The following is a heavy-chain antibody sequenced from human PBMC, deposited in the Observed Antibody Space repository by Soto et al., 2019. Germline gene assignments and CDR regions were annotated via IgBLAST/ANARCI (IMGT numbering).Heavy chain of an antibody. J-gene: IGHJ4*02. CDR2: IIPILGIA. Sequence: SVKVSCKASGGTFSSYTISWVRQAPGQGLEWMGRIIPILGIANYAQKFQGRVTITADKSTSTAYMELSSLRSEDTAVYYCARSPPDYYDSSGYSDRDYWGQGTLVTVSS. D-gene: IGHD3-22*01. CDR1: GGTFSSYT. V-gene: IGHV1-69*02. CDR3: ARSPPDYYDSSGYSDRDY.